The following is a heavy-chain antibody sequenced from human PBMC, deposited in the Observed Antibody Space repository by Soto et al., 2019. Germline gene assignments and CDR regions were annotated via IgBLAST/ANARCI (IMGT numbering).Heavy chain of an antibody. CDR2: INPSDSYT. V-gene: IGHV5-10-1*01. CDR3: ARLGSSDWPDDS. J-gene: IGHJ4*02. Sequence: GESLKIPCKGSGYIFTNYWISWVRQVPGKGLEWMGRINPSDSYTNYSPSFHGHVTISADRSISTAYLQWSSLKASDTAIYYCARLGSSDWPDDSWGQGTLVTVSS. CDR1: GYIFTNYW. D-gene: IGHD6-25*01.